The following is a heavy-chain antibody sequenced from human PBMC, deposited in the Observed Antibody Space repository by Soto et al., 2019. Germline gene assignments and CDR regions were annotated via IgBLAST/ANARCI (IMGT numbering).Heavy chain of an antibody. D-gene: IGHD3-3*01. CDR1: GFSLSTSGVG. J-gene: IGHJ6*02. Sequence: QITLKESGPTLVKPTQTLTLTCTFSGFSLSTSGVGVGWIRQPPGKALEWLALIYWDDDKRYSPSLKSRLTNAKDTSKTEVVLTMTNTDPVNTATYSSADSPGFLEAYYGRYVWGRGTTVVVSS. CDR3: ADSPGFLEAYYGRYV. CDR2: IYWDDDK. V-gene: IGHV2-5*02.